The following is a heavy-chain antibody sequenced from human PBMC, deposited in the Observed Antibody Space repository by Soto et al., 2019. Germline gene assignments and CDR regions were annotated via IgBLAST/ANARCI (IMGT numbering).Heavy chain of an antibody. CDR2: IIPILGIA. Sequence: QVQLVQSGAEVKKPGSSVKVSCKASGGIFSSYTISWVRQAPGQGLEWMGRIIPILGIANYAQKFQGRVTITADKSTSTANMELSSLRSEDTAVYYCARGWGSRYFDLWGRGTLVTVSS. CDR1: GGIFSSYT. CDR3: ARGWGSRYFDL. D-gene: IGHD3-16*01. J-gene: IGHJ2*01. V-gene: IGHV1-69*02.